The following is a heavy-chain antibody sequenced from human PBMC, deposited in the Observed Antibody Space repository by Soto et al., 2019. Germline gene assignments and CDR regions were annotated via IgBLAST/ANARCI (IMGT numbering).Heavy chain of an antibody. CDR1: GFIFSSYA. V-gene: IGHV3-30-3*01. D-gene: IGHD4-17*01. CDR3: ARDDCGDFTFDD. J-gene: IGHJ4*02. Sequence: GGSLRLSCAASGFIFSSYAMNWVRQAPGKGLEWVAAISHDGTNKYYRDSVKGRFTISRDNSKNTLYLQMDSLRTEDTAVYYCARDDCGDFTFDDWGQGTLVTVSS. CDR2: ISHDGTNK.